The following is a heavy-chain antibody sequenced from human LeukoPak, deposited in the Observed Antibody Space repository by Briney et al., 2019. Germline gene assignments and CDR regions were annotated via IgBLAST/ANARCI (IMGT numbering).Heavy chain of an antibody. Sequence: SGPTLVNPTQTLTLTCTITGFSLSTSAVGMGWMRQPPGKAMEWIALMYWNDDNRYSPSLKSRLTITKDTSKNQVVLTMTNMDPVDTATYYCAHYGDYRFMYYFDYWGQGTLVTVSS. CDR2: MYWNDDN. CDR1: GFSLSTSAVG. CDR3: AHYGDYRFMYYFDY. J-gene: IGHJ4*02. D-gene: IGHD4-17*01. V-gene: IGHV2-5*01.